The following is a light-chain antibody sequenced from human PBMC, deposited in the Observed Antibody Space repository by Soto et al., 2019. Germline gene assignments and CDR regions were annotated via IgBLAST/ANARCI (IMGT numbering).Light chain of an antibody. CDR2: GAS. CDR3: QQYSNWPTWT. CDR1: QSVGRK. J-gene: IGKJ1*01. Sequence: EIVMTQSPATLSVSLWERVTLSCRAGQSVGRKLALYQQQPAENPRMLIIGASTRATSRPARCSGSGSGTEFTLTIISLQYEDFAVSYCQQYSNWPTWTFGQGTKVDI. V-gene: IGKV3-15*01.